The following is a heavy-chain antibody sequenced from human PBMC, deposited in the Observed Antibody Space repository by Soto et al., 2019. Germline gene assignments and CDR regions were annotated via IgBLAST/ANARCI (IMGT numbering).Heavy chain of an antibody. V-gene: IGHV4-59*08. D-gene: IGHD5-18*01. CDR3: ARHTAMVLFDY. J-gene: IGHJ4*02. CDR1: GGTIGNYY. Sequence: SETLSLTCTVSGGTIGNYYWSWIRQPPGKGLEWIGYVYYSGSTNYNPSLKSRITISVDMPKNQFSLKLSSVTAADTAVYYCARHTAMVLFDYWGQGTLVTVSS. CDR2: VYYSGST.